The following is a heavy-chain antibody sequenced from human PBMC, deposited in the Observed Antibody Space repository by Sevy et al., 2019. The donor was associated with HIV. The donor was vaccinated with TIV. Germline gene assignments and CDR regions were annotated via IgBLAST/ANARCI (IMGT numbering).Heavy chain of an antibody. CDR2: IKRKSDGGTS. V-gene: IGHV3-15*05. CDR1: GFTFSNAW. J-gene: IGHJ4*02. Sequence: GGSLRLSCAASGFTFSNAWMTWVRQAPGKGLEWVGRIKRKSDGGTSDYAAPVQGRFTFSRDDSTNTVYLQMNSLRADDTGVYYCATGAYITGTSDYWGQGTLVTVSS. CDR3: ATGAYITGTSDY. D-gene: IGHD1-20*01.